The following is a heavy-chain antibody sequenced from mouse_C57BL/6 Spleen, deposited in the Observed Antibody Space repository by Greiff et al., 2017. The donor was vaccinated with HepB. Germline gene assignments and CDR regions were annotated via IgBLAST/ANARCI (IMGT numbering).Heavy chain of an antibody. D-gene: IGHD1-1*01. CDR3: ARGTTVVAPSFDY. CDR1: GYTFTSYW. V-gene: IGHV1-64*01. J-gene: IGHJ2*01. CDR2: IHPNSGST. Sequence: QVQLKQPGAELVKPGASVKLSCKASGYTFTSYWMHWVKQRPGQGLEWIGMIHPNSGSTNYNEKFKSKATLTVDKSSSTAYMQLSSLTSEDSAVYYCARGTTVVAPSFDYWGQGTTLTVSS.